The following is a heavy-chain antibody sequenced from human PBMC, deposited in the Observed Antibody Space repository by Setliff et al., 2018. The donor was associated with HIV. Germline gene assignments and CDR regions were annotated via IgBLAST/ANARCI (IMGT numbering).Heavy chain of an antibody. CDR2: VIPMLRLA. CDR1: GGTFRTYA. D-gene: IGHD3-10*01. J-gene: IGHJ4*02. Sequence: SVKVSCKASGGTFRTYAISWVRQAPGQGLEWMGGVIPMLRLANYAQKFQGRVTMTRDTSISTAYMELNNLKFEDTAVYYCARSQINLVRGVVHYFDYWGQGTLVTVSS. CDR3: ARSQINLVRGVVHYFDY. V-gene: IGHV1-69*10.